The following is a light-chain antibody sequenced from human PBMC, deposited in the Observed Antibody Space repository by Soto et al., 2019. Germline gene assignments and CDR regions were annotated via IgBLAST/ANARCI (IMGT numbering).Light chain of an antibody. Sequence: EFVLTRSQAPRLFPPGKKPTSPSRAGQRFGGSLAWYQQKPGQAPRLLIYDASNRATGIPARFSGSGSGTDFTLTISSLEPEDFAVYYCQQRSNWPPGFGGGTKVEIK. J-gene: IGKJ4*01. V-gene: IGKV3-11*01. CDR2: DAS. CDR3: QQRSNWPPG. CDR1: QRFGGS.